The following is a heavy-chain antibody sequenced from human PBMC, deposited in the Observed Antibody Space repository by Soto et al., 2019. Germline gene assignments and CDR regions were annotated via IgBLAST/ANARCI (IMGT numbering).Heavy chain of an antibody. CDR3: ARDTNSLDL. CDR2: IYHTGDT. CDR1: SYSISSGFF. Sequence: SETLSLTCVVSSYSISSGFFWAWIRQPPGKGLEWVGSIYHTGDTHYNPSLRSQVSMSVDTSKNHFSLRLTYLTAADTAVYFCARDTNSLDLWGQGILVTVS. V-gene: IGHV4-38-2*02. J-gene: IGHJ5*02. D-gene: IGHD2-8*01.